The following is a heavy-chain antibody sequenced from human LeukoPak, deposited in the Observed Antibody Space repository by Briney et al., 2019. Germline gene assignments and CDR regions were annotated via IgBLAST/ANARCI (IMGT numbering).Heavy chain of an antibody. D-gene: IGHD3-10*01. V-gene: IGHV4-59*01. CDR1: GGSISSYY. J-gene: IGHJ4*02. CDR3: ARAWFGESAYTFDY. Sequence: PSETLSLTCTVSGGSISSYYWSWIRQPPGKGLKWIGYIYYSGSTNYNPSLKSRVTISVDTSRNQFSLNLSSVTAADTAVYYCARAWFGESAYTFDYWGQGTLVTVSS. CDR2: IYYSGST.